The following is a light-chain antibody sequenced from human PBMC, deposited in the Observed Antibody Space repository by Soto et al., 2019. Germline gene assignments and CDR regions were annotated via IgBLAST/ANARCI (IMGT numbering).Light chain of an antibody. J-gene: IGKJ1*01. Sequence: EIVLTQSPGTLSLSPGERATLSCRASQSVSSSYLAWYQQKPGQAPRLRIYGTSSRATAIPDRFSGSGSGTDFNLTISRLEPEDCAVYYCQQYGSSSWTFGQGTKVEI. CDR2: GTS. V-gene: IGKV3-20*01. CDR1: QSVSSSY. CDR3: QQYGSSSWT.